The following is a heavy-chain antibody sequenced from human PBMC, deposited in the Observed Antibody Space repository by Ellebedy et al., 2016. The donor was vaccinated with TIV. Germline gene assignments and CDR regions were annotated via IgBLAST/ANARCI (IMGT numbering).Heavy chain of an antibody. V-gene: IGHV3-30-3*01. Sequence: GGSLRLSCAASGFTFSRYAVHWVRQAPGKGLEWVALISYDGSNKYYADSLRGRFTISRDNSKNTLYLQMNSLRAEDTAVYYCASEYSSSSHWGYWGQGTLVTVSS. CDR3: ASEYSSSSHWGY. D-gene: IGHD6-6*01. CDR2: ISYDGSNK. J-gene: IGHJ4*02. CDR1: GFTFSRYA.